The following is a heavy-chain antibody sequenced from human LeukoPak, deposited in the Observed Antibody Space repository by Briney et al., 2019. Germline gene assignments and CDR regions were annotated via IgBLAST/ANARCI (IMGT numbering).Heavy chain of an antibody. D-gene: IGHD6-6*01. J-gene: IGHJ5*02. CDR3: ARDRYSSSSGGWFDP. CDR1: GGSISSYY. CDR2: IYYSGST. Sequence: SETLSLTCTDSGGSISSYYWSWIRQPPGKGLEWIGYIYYSGSTNYNPSFKSRVTISVDTSKNQFSLKLSSVTAADTAVYYCARDRYSSSSGGWFDPWGQGTLVTVSS. V-gene: IGHV4-59*01.